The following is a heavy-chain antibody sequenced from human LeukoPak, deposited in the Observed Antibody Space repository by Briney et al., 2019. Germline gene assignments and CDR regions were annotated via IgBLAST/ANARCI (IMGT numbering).Heavy chain of an antibody. CDR1: GFTFSDYY. CDR3: ARGSNWNSKQLDY. D-gene: IGHD1-7*01. V-gene: IGHV3-11*01. CDR2: ISSSGSTI. J-gene: IGHJ4*02. Sequence: PGGSLRLSCAASGFTFSDYYMSWIRQAPGKGLEWVSYISSSGSTIYYADSVKGRFTISRDNAKNSLCLQMNSLRAEDTAVYYCARGSNWNSKQLDYWGQGTLVTVSS.